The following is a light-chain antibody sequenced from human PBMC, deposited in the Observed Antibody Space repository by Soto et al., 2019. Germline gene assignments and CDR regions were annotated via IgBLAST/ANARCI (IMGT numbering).Light chain of an antibody. Sequence: DIQMAQSPPSVSASGGDRVTISCRASQDVCKCLAWYQQKPGKAPKVLIYKASSLESGVPSRFSGSGSGTEFTLTISSLQSEYFAVYYCQQLSNWPITFGQGTDWRL. V-gene: IGKV1-12*01. CDR3: QQLSNWPIT. CDR2: KAS. J-gene: IGKJ5*01. CDR1: QDVCKC.